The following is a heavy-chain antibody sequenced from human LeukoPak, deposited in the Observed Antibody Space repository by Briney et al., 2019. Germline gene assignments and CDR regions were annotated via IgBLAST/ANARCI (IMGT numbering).Heavy chain of an antibody. CDR3: AKGRYNWNDVGGVLDY. Sequence: PGGSLRLSCAASGFTFSSYAMHWVRRAPGKGLEWVAVISYDGSNKYYADSVKGRFTISRDNSKNTLYLQMNSLRAEDTAVYYCAKGRYNWNDVGGVLDYWGQGTLVTVSS. V-gene: IGHV3-30-3*01. CDR2: ISYDGSNK. CDR1: GFTFSSYA. J-gene: IGHJ4*02. D-gene: IGHD1-20*01.